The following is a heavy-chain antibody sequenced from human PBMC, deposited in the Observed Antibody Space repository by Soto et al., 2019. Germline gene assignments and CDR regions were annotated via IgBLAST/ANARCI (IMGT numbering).Heavy chain of an antibody. CDR1: GFTLRSYA. D-gene: IGHD4-17*01. J-gene: IGHJ4*02. Sequence: GGSLRLSCAASGFTLRSYAMSWVRQAPGKGLEWVSAISGSGGSTYYADSVKGRFTISRDNSKNTLYLQMNSMRAEDTAVYYSGKIKGWTTVNDYLGQGTLVTVSS. CDR3: GKIKGWTTVNDY. V-gene: IGHV3-23*01. CDR2: ISGSGGST.